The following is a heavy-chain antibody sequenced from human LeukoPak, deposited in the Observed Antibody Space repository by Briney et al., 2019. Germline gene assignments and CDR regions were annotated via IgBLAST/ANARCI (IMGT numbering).Heavy chain of an antibody. Sequence: HPGGSLRLSCAVSGFTFSNYAMHWVRQAPGKGLEWVSGISGSGGGAHHADSVKGRFTISRDNAKNSLYLQMESLRDEDTAVYYCARYGSVTSYITNYFDYWGQGTLVTVSS. CDR2: ISGSGGGA. J-gene: IGHJ4*02. CDR3: ARYGSVTSYITNYFDY. CDR1: GFTFSNYA. V-gene: IGHV3-23*01. D-gene: IGHD3-10*01.